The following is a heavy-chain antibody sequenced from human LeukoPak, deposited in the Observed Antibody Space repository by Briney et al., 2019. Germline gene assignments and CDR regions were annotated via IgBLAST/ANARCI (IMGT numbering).Heavy chain of an antibody. J-gene: IGHJ4*02. CDR2: IYSSGST. CDR1: GGSISSYY. V-gene: IGHV4-4*07. Sequence: SETLSLTCTVSGGSISSYYWSWIRQPAGKGLEWIGRIYSSGSTNYNPSLRSRVTMSVDTSKNQFSLKLSSVTAADTAVYYCARGRRYYYGSGSDFDYWCQGTLVTVSS. D-gene: IGHD3-10*01. CDR3: ARGRRYYYGSGSDFDY.